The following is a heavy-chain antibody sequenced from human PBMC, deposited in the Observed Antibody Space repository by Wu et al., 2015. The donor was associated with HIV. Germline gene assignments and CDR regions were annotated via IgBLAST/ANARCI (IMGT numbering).Heavy chain of an antibody. CDR1: GYTFTDYY. V-gene: IGHV1-2*02. D-gene: IGHD3-10*01. CDR2: INPNSGGT. J-gene: IGHJ4*02. Sequence: QVQLVQSGAEVKNPGASVKVSCKASGYTFTDYYMHWVRQAPGQGLEWMGWINPNSGGTNYAQKFQGRVTMTRDTSISTAYMELSRLRSDDTAVYYCARFRGRDPEWVREPDYFVHWGQGTLVTRXL. CDR3: ARFRGRDPEWVREPDYFVH.